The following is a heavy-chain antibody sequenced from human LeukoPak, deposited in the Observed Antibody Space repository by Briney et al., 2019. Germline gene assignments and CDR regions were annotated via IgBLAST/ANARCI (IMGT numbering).Heavy chain of an antibody. CDR1: GYTFTKYA. CDR2: INTNTGNP. J-gene: IGHJ4*02. D-gene: IGHD2-2*01. Sequence: GASVKVSCKASGYTFTKYAINWVRQAPGQGLEWMGWINTNTGNPTYAQAFTGRFVFSLDTSVSTAYLQISSLKAEDTAVYYCAKVQGYCSTNSCYPDYWGQGTLVTVSS. V-gene: IGHV7-4-1*02. CDR3: AKVQGYCSTNSCYPDY.